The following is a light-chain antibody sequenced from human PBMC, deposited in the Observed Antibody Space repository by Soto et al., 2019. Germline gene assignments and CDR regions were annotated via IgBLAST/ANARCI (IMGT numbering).Light chain of an antibody. CDR2: GAS. V-gene: IGKV3-20*01. CDR1: QSVSSSY. CDR3: QVYTSLPQT. J-gene: IGKJ1*01. Sequence: EIVLTQSPGTLSLSPGERATLSCRASQSVSSSYLAWYQQKPVQAPRLLIYGASSRATGIPDRFSGSGSGTDFTLTISRLEPEYFAVYYCQVYTSLPQTLGQATKVDSK.